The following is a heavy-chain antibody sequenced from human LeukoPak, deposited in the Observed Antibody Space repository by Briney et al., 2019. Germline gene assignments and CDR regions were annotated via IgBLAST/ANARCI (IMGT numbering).Heavy chain of an antibody. V-gene: IGHV3-30*02. J-gene: IGHJ5*02. D-gene: IGHD3-10*01. CDR2: IWYDGSKK. Sequence: PGGSLRLSCAAAGFTFSSYGMHWARQAPGKGLEWVAFIWYDGSKKFYADSVKGRFTISRDNSKNTLYLQMNSLRAEDSAVYSCAKDYGTASNWFDPWGQGTLVTVSS. CDR3: AKDYGTASNWFDP. CDR1: GFTFSSYG.